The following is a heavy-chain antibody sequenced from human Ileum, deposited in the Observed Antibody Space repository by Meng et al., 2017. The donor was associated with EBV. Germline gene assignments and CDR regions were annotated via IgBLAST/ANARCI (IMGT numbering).Heavy chain of an antibody. D-gene: IGHD6-13*01. Sequence: VQVVLSGSDFKEPGPLVKVSCKASVYTFTRNAINGARRPPGQGLEWMGWINTHTGNPTYAQGFAGRFVFSLDTSVSTAYLQISGLKAEDTAIYYCARDSGYTRSWSGDYWGQGTLVTVSS. J-gene: IGHJ4*02. V-gene: IGHV7-4-1*02. CDR2: INTHTGNP. CDR1: VYTFTRNA. CDR3: ARDSGYTRSWSGDY.